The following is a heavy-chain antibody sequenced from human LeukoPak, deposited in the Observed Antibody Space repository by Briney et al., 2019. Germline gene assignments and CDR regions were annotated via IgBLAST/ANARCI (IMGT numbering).Heavy chain of an antibody. V-gene: IGHV4-39*01. CDR3: AVWGSYRAPFDY. CDR2: IYYSGST. Sequence: PSETLPLTCTVSGGSISSSSYYWGWIRQPPGKGLEWIGSIYYSGSTYYNPSLKSRVTISVDTSKNQFSLKLSSVTAADTAVYYCAVWGSYRAPFDYWGQGTLVTVSS. CDR1: GGSISSSSYY. J-gene: IGHJ4*02. D-gene: IGHD3-16*02.